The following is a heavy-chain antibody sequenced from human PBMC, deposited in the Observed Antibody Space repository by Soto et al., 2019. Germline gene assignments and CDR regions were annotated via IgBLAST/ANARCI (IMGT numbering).Heavy chain of an antibody. CDR3: ARGRPSCYAMDV. J-gene: IGHJ6*02. Sequence: SQTLSLTCVISGDSVSTNSAAWNWIRQSPSRGLEWLGRTYFWSRWKNDYAESVKSRITVNADASKNQFFLHLDSATSEDTGVYYCARGRPSCYAMDVWGQGTAVTVSS. CDR2: TYFWSRWKN. D-gene: IGHD6-6*01. V-gene: IGHV6-1*01. CDR1: GDSVSTNSAA.